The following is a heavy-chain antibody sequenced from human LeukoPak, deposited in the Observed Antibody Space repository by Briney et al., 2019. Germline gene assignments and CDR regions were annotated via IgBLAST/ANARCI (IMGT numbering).Heavy chain of an antibody. V-gene: IGHV3-20*04. D-gene: IGHD2-2*01. CDR3: ARVSSRDIVVVPAAPFDY. CDR2: INWNGGST. Sequence: GGSLRLSCAASGFTFDDYGMSWVRQAPGKGLEWVSGINWNGGSTGYADSVKGRFTISRDNAKNSLYLQMNSLRAADTALYYCARVSSRDIVVVPAAPFDYWGQGTLVTVSS. CDR1: GFTFDDYG. J-gene: IGHJ4*02.